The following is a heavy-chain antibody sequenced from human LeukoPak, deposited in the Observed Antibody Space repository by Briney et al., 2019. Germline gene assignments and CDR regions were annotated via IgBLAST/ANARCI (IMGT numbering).Heavy chain of an antibody. CDR1: GFTFSSYA. V-gene: IGHV3-53*01. CDR3: ARGSPIVPDY. CDR2: IYSGGST. J-gene: IGHJ4*02. D-gene: IGHD2-2*01. Sequence: GGSLRLSCAASGFTFSSYAMSWVRQAPGKGLEWVSVIYSGGSTYYADSVKGRFTISRDNSKNTLYLQMNSLRAEDTAVYYCARGSPIVPDYWGQGTLVTVSS.